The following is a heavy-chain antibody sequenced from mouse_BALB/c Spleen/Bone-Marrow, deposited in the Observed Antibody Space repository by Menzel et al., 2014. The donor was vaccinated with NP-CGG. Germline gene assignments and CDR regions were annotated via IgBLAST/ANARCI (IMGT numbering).Heavy chain of an antibody. V-gene: IGHV1S81*02. CDR3: TREGAY. CDR2: INPSNGGI. CDR1: GYTFNSYY. J-gene: IGHJ3*01. Sequence: GAELVKPGASVKLSCKASGYTFNSYYMYWVKQRPGQGLEWIGEINPSNGGINFNEPFKSKATLTVDKSSSTAYMQLSSLTSEDSAVYYCTREGAYWGQGTLVTVSA.